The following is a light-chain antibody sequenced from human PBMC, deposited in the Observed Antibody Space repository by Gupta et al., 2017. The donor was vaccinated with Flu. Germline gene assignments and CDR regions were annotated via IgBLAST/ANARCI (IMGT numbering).Light chain of an antibody. CDR2: GAS. Sequence: EIVLTQSPGTLSLSPGERATLSCRASQSVSSSYLAWYQQKPGQAPRLLIYGASSRATGIPDRFSGSGYGKDFTLTISRREPEDFAVYYCQQYGSSLPLTFGGGTKVEIK. J-gene: IGKJ4*01. CDR1: QSVSSSY. V-gene: IGKV3-20*01. CDR3: QQYGSSLPLT.